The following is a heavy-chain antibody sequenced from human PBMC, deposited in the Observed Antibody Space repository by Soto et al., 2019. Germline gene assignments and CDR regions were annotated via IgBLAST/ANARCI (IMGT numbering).Heavy chain of an antibody. CDR3: ARGLVDTAMVNYYYYYGMDV. CDR1: GFTVSSNY. CDR2: IYSGGST. Sequence: GGSLRLSCAASGFTVSSNYTSWVRQAPGKGLEWVSVIYSGGSTYYADSVKGRFTISRDNSKNTLYLQMNSLRAEDTAVYYCARGLVDTAMVNYYYYYGMDVWGQGTTVTVSS. D-gene: IGHD5-18*01. V-gene: IGHV3-53*01. J-gene: IGHJ6*02.